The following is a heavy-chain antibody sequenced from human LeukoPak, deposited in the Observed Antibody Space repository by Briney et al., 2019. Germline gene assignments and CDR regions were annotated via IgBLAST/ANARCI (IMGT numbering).Heavy chain of an antibody. J-gene: IGHJ4*02. V-gene: IGHV4-61*02. CDR1: GGSISSGSYY. CDR3: ARAYGSGKWLASYYFDY. Sequence: SETLSLTCTVSGGSISSGSYYWSWIRQPAGKGLEWIGRIYTSGSTDYNPSLKSRFTISVDTSKNQFSLKLSSVTAADTAVYYCARAYGSGKWLASYYFDYWGQGTLGTVSS. CDR2: IYTSGST. D-gene: IGHD3-10*01.